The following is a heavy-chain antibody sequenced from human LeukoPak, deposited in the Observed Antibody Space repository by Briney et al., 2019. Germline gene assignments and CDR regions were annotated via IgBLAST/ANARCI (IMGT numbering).Heavy chain of an antibody. CDR2: ISYDGSNK. D-gene: IGHD3-3*01. CDR1: GFTFSSYA. J-gene: IGHJ4*02. Sequence: GGSLRLSCAASGFTFSSYAMHWVRQAPGKGLECVAVISYDGSNKYYADSVKGRFTISRDNSKNTLYLQMNSLRAEDTAVYYCARGDVLRFLEWAHFDYWGQGTLVTVSS. V-gene: IGHV3-30*04. CDR3: ARGDVLRFLEWAHFDY.